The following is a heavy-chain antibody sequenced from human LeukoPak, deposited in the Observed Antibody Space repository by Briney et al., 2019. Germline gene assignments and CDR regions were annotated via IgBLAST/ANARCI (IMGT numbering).Heavy chain of an antibody. Sequence: SETLSLTCTVSGGSISSGGYYWSWIRQHPGKGLEWIGYIYYSGSTYYNPSLKSRVTISVDTSKNQFSLKLSSVTAADTAVYYCASGFGPGYYYYGMDVWGQGTTVTVSS. V-gene: IGHV4-31*03. J-gene: IGHJ6*02. CDR2: IYYSGST. CDR3: ASGFGPGYYYYGMDV. CDR1: GGSISSGGYY. D-gene: IGHD3/OR15-3a*01.